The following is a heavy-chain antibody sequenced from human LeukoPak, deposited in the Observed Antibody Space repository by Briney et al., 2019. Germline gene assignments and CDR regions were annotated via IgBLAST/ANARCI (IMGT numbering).Heavy chain of an antibody. CDR2: THNSGST. J-gene: IGHJ4*02. V-gene: IGHV4-30-4*02. CDR3: AGFNSGPAFDY. D-gene: IGHD1-1*01. CDR1: AGSITSHDYY. Sequence: SETLSLTCTVSAGSITSHDYYWSWIRQAPGKGLEWIGYTHNSGSTFYNPSLKSRVSVSIDTSKNQLSLSLSSVTAADTAIYYCAGFNSGPAFDYWGRGTMVTVSS.